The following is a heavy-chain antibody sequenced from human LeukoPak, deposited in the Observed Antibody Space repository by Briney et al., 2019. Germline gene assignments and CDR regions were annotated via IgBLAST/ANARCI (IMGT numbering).Heavy chain of an antibody. V-gene: IGHV4-4*07. CDR1: GGSISSYY. J-gene: IGHJ5*02. Sequence: PSETLSLTCTVSGGSISSYYWSWIRQPAGKGLEWIGRIYTSGSTNYNPSLKSRVTMSVDTSKNQFSLKLSSVTAADTAVYYCARGSAWAAAGTMYNWFDPWGQGTLVTVSS. D-gene: IGHD6-13*01. CDR2: IYTSGST. CDR3: ARGSAWAAAGTMYNWFDP.